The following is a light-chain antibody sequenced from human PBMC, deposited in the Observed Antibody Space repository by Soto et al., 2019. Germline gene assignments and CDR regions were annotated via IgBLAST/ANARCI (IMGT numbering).Light chain of an antibody. CDR2: GAS. CDR3: QKYNSAPLT. V-gene: IGKV3-15*01. Sequence: EIVMTQSPVTLSVSPGGGATLSCRASQSAGTNLAWYQQQPGQPPRLLIYGASIRATGVPARFSGSGSGTDFTLTISSLQPEDVATYYCQKYNSAPLTFGGGTKVDI. J-gene: IGKJ4*01. CDR1: QSAGTN.